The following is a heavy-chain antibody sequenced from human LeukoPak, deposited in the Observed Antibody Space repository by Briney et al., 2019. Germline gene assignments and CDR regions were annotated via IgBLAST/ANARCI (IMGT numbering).Heavy chain of an antibody. D-gene: IGHD2-15*01. CDR1: GYTFTTSY. V-gene: IGHV1-46*01. CDR2: ISSGDGTT. J-gene: IGHJ4*02. Sequence: ASVNVSCKASGYTFTTSYMHWVRQAPGQGLEWMGIISSGDGTTNYAQKFQDRVTMRTDTSASTVYLDLSSLRSEDTAVYYCARTRGYGYVDYWGQGTLVTVSS. CDR3: ARTRGYGYVDY.